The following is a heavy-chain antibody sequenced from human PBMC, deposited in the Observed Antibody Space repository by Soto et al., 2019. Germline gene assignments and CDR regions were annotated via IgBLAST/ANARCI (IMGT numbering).Heavy chain of an antibody. CDR2: IIPIFGTA. D-gene: IGHD1-26*01. CDR3: AIGGAYFLSRSCFDP. J-gene: IGHJ5*02. CDR1: GGTFSSYA. Sequence: QVQLVQSGAEVKKPGSSVKVSCKASGGTFSSYAISWVRQAPGQGLEWMGGIIPIFGTANYAQKFQGRVPITPDESTSTAYLDLSSLRSEDTAVYYCAIGGAYFLSRSCFDPWGQGTLVTVSS. V-gene: IGHV1-69*05.